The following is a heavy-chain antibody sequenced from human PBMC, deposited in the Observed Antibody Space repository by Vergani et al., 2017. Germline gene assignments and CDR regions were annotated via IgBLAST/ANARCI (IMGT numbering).Heavy chain of an antibody. CDR3: AREDIVVVPAAPPTYGSGSYYAHYYYYGMDV. D-gene: IGHD2-2*01. CDR1: GYSSSSGYY. Sequence: QLQLQQSGPGLVKPSETLFLTCTVSGYSSSSGYYWGWIRQPPGKGLEWMGSIYHSGSTHYNPSPKSRVTISVDTAKNQFSLKLSSVTAADTAVYYCAREDIVVVPAAPPTYGSGSYYAHYYYYGMDVWSQGTTVTVSS. CDR2: IYHSGST. J-gene: IGHJ6*02. V-gene: IGHV4-38-2*02.